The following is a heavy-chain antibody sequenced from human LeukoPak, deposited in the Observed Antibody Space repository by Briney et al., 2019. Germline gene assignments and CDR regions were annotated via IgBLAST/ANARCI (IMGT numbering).Heavy chain of an antibody. J-gene: IGHJ6*03. D-gene: IGHD2/OR15-2a*01. CDR1: GGSFSGYY. Sequence: SETLSLTCAVHGGSFSGYYWSWIRQPPGKGLEWIGEINHSGSTNYNPSLKSRVTISVDTSKNQFSLKLSSVTAADTAVYYCARGYFQNYYYYYYMDVWGKGTTVTVSS. V-gene: IGHV4-34*01. CDR2: INHSGST. CDR3: ARGYFQNYYYYYYMDV.